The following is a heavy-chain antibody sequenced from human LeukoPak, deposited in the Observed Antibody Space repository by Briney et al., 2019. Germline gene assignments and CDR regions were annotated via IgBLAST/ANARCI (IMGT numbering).Heavy chain of an antibody. CDR1: GGTFSRYT. CDR3: ATDASIYDSRGYYYLW. CDR2: IIPMFGRA. D-gene: IGHD3-22*01. V-gene: IGHV1-69*13. Sequence: ASVKVSCKASGGTFSRYTISWLRQAPGQGLEWMGGIIPMFGRANYAQKFQGRLTITAAESSTTAYMELSGLRSEDTAVYYCATDASIYDSRGYYYLWWGQGTLVTVSS. J-gene: IGHJ4*02.